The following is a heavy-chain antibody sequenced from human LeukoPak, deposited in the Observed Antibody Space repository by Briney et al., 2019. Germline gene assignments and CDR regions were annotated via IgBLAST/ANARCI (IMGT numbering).Heavy chain of an antibody. V-gene: IGHV1-2*02. CDR2: INPNSGGT. D-gene: IGHD1-26*01. CDR1: GYTFTGYY. J-gene: IGHJ4*02. Sequence: ASVKVSCKASGYTFTGYYMHWVRQAPGQGLEWMGWINPNSGGTNYAQKFQGRVTMTRDTSISTAYMELSRLRSDDTAVYYCARITSGSYKGDFDYWGQGTLVTVSS. CDR3: ARITSGSYKGDFDY.